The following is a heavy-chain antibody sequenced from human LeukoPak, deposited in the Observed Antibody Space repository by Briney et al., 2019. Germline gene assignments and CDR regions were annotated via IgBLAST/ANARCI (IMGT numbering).Heavy chain of an antibody. V-gene: IGHV3-30*04. CDR2: ISYDGSNK. Sequence: GGSLRLSCAASGFTFSSYAMHWVRQAPGKGLEWVAVISYDGSNKYYADSVKGRFTISRDNSKHTLYLQMNSLRAEDKAVYYCARDPSRLRGYSNFDYSGQGTLVTVSS. CDR1: GFTFSSYA. CDR3: ARDPSRLRGYSNFDY. J-gene: IGHJ4*02. D-gene: IGHD4-11*01.